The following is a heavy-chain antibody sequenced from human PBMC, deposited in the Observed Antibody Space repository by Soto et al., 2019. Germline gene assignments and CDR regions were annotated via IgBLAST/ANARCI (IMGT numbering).Heavy chain of an antibody. J-gene: IGHJ4*02. Sequence: QITLKESGPALVSPTQTHTLTFPFSGFSLTTSGVGVGWIRQPPGKALECLAVIYWDDDKHYSSSLKIRLTINKHTSKKRVVLTMTNMDPVDTATYYCEHHPYYVLGSYSFDSWGQQSLVTVSS. CDR1: GFSLTTSGVG. D-gene: IGHD3-10*01. CDR3: EHHPYYVLGSYSFDS. CDR2: IYWDDDK. V-gene: IGHV2-5*02.